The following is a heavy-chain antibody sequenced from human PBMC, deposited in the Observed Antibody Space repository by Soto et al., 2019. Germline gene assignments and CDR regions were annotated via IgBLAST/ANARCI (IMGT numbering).Heavy chain of an antibody. Sequence: QVQLQESGPGLVKPSETLSLTCSVSGASISADYWSWIRQPPGKRLEYLGFIYKGGSPNYNPSLESRVTISADTSQNQFSLKLTSVTAADTAVYYCASGEWFLRGCRMDVWGRGTTVTVSS. CDR1: GASISADY. V-gene: IGHV4-59*01. CDR3: ASGEWFLRGCRMDV. CDR2: IYKGGSP. D-gene: IGHD3-3*01. J-gene: IGHJ6*02.